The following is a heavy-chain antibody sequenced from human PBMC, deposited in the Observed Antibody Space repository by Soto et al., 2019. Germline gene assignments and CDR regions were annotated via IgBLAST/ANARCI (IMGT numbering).Heavy chain of an antibody. D-gene: IGHD3-22*01. Sequence: SETLSLTCTVSGGSISSGGYYWSWIRQHPGKGLEWIGYIYYSGSTFYNPSLKSRVTISVDTSKNQFSLKLNSMTAADTAVYYCARDRADSRGSKSAPLTYYIDSWGQGTLVTVSS. CDR1: GGSISSGGYY. CDR2: IYYSGST. CDR3: ARDRADSRGSKSAPLTYYIDS. J-gene: IGHJ4*02. V-gene: IGHV4-31*03.